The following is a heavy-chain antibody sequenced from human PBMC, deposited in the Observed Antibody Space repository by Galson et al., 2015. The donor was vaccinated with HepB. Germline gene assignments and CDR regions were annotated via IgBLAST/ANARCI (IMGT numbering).Heavy chain of an antibody. Sequence: SLRLSCAASAFAFSDYYMSWIRQAPGKGLEWVSYIGINGTTIYYADSVKGRFTISRDNAKNSLYLQMNSLRAEDTAVYYCARERGRYCGADCYPYFDYWGQGTLVTVSS. D-gene: IGHD2-21*01. CDR3: ARERGRYCGADCYPYFDY. CDR1: AFAFSDYY. CDR2: IGINGTTI. V-gene: IGHV3-11*01. J-gene: IGHJ4*02.